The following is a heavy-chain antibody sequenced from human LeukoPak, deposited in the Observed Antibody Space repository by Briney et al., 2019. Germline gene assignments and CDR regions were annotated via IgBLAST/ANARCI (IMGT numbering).Heavy chain of an antibody. Sequence: WGSLRLSCAASGFTFSSYWMSWVRQAPGKGLEWVANIKQDGSEKYYVDSVKGRFTISRDNAKNSLYLQMNSLRAEDTAVYYCARALYTVTTLFLGMDVWGQGTTVTVSS. CDR3: ARALYTVTTLFLGMDV. CDR2: IKQDGSEK. D-gene: IGHD4-11*01. CDR1: GFTFSSYW. J-gene: IGHJ6*02. V-gene: IGHV3-7*03.